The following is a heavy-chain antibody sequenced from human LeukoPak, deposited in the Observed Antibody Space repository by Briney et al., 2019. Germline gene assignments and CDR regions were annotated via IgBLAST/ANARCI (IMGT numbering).Heavy chain of an antibody. D-gene: IGHD3-10*01. CDR2: IYSGGST. Sequence: WGSLRLSCAASGFTVSSNYMSWVRQAPGKGLEWVSVIYSGGSTYYADSVKGRFTISRDNSKNTLYLQMNSLRAEDTAVYYCARGEYYYGSGSYYYYYMDVWGKGTTVTISS. V-gene: IGHV3-53*01. CDR1: GFTVSSNY. CDR3: ARGEYYYGSGSYYYYYMDV. J-gene: IGHJ6*03.